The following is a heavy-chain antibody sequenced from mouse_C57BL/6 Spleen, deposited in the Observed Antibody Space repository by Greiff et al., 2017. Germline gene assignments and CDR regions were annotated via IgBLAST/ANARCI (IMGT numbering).Heavy chain of an antibody. D-gene: IGHD3-2*02. J-gene: IGHJ4*01. V-gene: IGHV1-26*01. CDR2: INPNNGGT. Sequence: EVQLQQSGPELVKPGASVKISCKASGYTFTDYYMNWVKQSHGQSLEWIGDINPNNGGTSYNQKFKGKATLTVDKSSSTAYMELRSLTSEDSAVYYCASQATYYYAMDYWGQGTSVTVSS. CDR3: ASQATYYYAMDY. CDR1: GYTFTDYY.